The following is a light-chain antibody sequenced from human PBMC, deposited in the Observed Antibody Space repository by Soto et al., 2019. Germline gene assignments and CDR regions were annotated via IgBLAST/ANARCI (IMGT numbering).Light chain of an antibody. J-gene: IGLJ2*01. CDR2: ESD. Sequence: QSVLTQPPSVSAAPGQMVTISCSGSSSNIGNNYVSWYQQLPGTAPKLLIYESDKRPSGIPDRFSGSKSGTSATLGIAGLQTGDEADYYCGTWDTILSVVFGGGTK. CDR3: GTWDTILSVV. V-gene: IGLV1-51*02. CDR1: SSNIGNNY.